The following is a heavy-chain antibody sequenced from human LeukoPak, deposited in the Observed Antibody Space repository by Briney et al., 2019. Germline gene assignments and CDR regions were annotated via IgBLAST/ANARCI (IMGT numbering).Heavy chain of an antibody. D-gene: IGHD3-10*01. J-gene: IGHJ5*02. V-gene: IGHV1-2*04. CDR3: AREDYYGSGNWFDP. CDR2: INPNSGGT. CDR1: GYTFTSYY. Sequence: ASVKVSCKASGYTFTSYYMHWVRQAPGQGLEWMGWINPNSGGTNYAQKFQGWVTMTRDTSISTAYMELSRLRSDDTAVYYCAREDYYGSGNWFDPWGQGTLVTVSS.